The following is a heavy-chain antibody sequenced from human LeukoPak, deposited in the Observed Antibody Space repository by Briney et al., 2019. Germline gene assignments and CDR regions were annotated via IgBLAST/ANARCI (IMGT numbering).Heavy chain of an antibody. CDR2: VSAYNGNT. J-gene: IGHJ6*03. D-gene: IGHD3-3*01. CDR1: GYTFTSYG. Sequence: ASVKVSCKASGYTFTSYGISWVRQAPGQGLEWMGWVSAYNGNTNYAQKLQGRVTMTTDTSTSTAYMELRSLRSDDTAVYYCASPHPLRFFEWLPTGYYYYMDVWGKGTTVTVSS. CDR3: ASPHPLRFFEWLPTGYYYYMDV. V-gene: IGHV1-18*01.